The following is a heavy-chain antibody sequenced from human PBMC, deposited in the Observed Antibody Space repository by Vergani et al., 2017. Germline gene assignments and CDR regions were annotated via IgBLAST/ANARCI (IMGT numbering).Heavy chain of an antibody. J-gene: IGHJ6*02. CDR1: GGSISSGDYD. V-gene: IGHV4-30-4*08. CDR2: IYYRGST. D-gene: IGHD2-21*02. Sequence: QVQLQESGPGLVKPSQTLSLTCTVSGGSISSGDYDWSWIRQPPGKGLEWIGYIYYRGSTYYNPSLKSRVTISVDTSKNQFSLKLSSVTAADTAVYYCARVSPMVVTAIHGYYYYGMDVWGQGTTVTVSS. CDR3: ARVSPMVVTAIHGYYYYGMDV.